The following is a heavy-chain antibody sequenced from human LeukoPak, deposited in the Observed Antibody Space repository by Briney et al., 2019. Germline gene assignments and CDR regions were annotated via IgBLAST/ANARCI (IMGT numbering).Heavy chain of an antibody. CDR1: GFTFTSYS. J-gene: IGHJ4*02. D-gene: IGHD1-26*01. Sequence: GGSLRLSCAASGFTFTSYSMNWVRQAPGKGLEWVSTISGGGGSTYYADSVKGRVTISRDNSKNTLYLQVNSLRAEDTAVYYCAKGGKWDVTPFDYWGQGTLVTVSS. CDR3: AKGGKWDVTPFDY. V-gene: IGHV3-23*01. CDR2: ISGGGGST.